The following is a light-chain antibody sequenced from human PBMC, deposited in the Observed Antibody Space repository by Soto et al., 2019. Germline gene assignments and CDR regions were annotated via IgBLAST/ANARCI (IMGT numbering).Light chain of an antibody. Sequence: EIVLTQSPGTLFLSPGERATLSCRASHSVSSSYLAWYQQKPGQAPRLLIYGASSRATGIPDRFSGSGSGTDFTLTINRLEPVDFAVYYCQQYGSSPPYTFGQGTKLEIK. CDR3: QQYGSSPPYT. CDR2: GAS. V-gene: IGKV3-20*01. J-gene: IGKJ2*01. CDR1: HSVSSSY.